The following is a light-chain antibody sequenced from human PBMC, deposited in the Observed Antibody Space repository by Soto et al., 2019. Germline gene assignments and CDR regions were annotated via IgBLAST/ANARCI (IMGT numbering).Light chain of an antibody. J-gene: IGLJ2*01. V-gene: IGLV2-23*01. CDR2: EDS. CDR1: TKL. Sequence: QSALTQPASVSGSPGQSITISCTGTTKLVSWYQHHPGKAPKLMIYEDSQRPSGVSHRFSGSKSDTTASLTISGLQAEDEAVYFCCSFATTVVFGGGTKLTVL. CDR3: CSFATTVV.